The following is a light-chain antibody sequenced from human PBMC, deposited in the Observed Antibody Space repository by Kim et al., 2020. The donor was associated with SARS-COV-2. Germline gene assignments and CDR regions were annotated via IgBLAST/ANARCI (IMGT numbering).Light chain of an antibody. V-gene: IGLV1-47*01. CDR1: SSNIESNY. CDR3: AAWDDSLSGWV. J-gene: IGLJ3*02. Sequence: GQRVTPSDSDSSSNIESNYVYWYQQLPGPAPNLLIYSNNPRPSGVPDRFSGAKSGTSASLAISGIRSEDEADYYCAAWDDSLSGWVFGGGTQLTVL. CDR2: SNN.